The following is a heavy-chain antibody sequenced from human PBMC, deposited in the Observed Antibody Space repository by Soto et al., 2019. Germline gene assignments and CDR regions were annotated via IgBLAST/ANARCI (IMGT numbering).Heavy chain of an antibody. V-gene: IGHV4-4*08. D-gene: IGHD2-15*01. CDR3: ARLKDCSGGTCSSFHDY. CDR2: SHSSGST. Sequence: QVQLQESGPGLVKPSQTLSLTCTVSGDSVRNYYWSWIRQPPGQGLEWIGFSHSSGSTDYSPSLYSRVTLSVDTSTTQFSLQLSSATAADTAVYYCARLKDCSGGTCSSFHDYWGQGTLVTVSS. J-gene: IGHJ4*02. CDR1: GDSVRNYY.